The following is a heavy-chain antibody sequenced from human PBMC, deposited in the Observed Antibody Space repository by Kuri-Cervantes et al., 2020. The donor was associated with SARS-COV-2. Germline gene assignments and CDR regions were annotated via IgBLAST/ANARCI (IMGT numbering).Heavy chain of an antibody. J-gene: IGHJ4*02. D-gene: IGHD2-21*01. V-gene: IGHV3-53*01. CDR3: ASTFLWWERRFNY. Sequence: GESLKISCAASGFTVSSNYMSWVRQAPGKGLEWVSVIYSGGSTYYADSVKDRFTISRDNSKNTLYLQMNSLRAEDTAVYYCASTFLWWERRFNYWGQGTLVTVSS. CDR1: GFTVSSNY. CDR2: IYSGGST.